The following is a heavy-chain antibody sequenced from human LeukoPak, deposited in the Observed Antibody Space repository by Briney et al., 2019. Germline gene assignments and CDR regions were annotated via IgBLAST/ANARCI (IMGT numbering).Heavy chain of an antibody. Sequence: GSLRLSCAASGFTFSRYAMHWVRQAPGKGLEWVVIISYDGSNKYYADSVKGRFTISRDNSKSTLYLQMNSLRAEDTAVYYCAREDKGQIYFDYWGQGTLVTVSS. CDR3: AREDKGQIYFDY. CDR1: GFTFSRYA. D-gene: IGHD2-15*01. V-gene: IGHV3-30-3*01. CDR2: ISYDGSNK. J-gene: IGHJ4*02.